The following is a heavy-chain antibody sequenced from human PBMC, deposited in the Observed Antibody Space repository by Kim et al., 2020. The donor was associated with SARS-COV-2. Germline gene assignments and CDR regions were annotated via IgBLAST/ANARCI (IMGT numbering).Heavy chain of an antibody. J-gene: IGHJ4*02. V-gene: IGHV3-33*05. CDR2: ISYDGSNK. Sequence: GGSLRLSCAASGFTFSSYGMHWVRQAPGKGLEWVAVISYDGSNKYYADSVKGRFTISRDNSKNTLYLQMNSLRAEDTAVYYCAIGGHYYDSSGYSFDYWGQGTLVTVSS. D-gene: IGHD3-22*01. CDR3: AIGGHYYDSSGYSFDY. CDR1: GFTFSSYG.